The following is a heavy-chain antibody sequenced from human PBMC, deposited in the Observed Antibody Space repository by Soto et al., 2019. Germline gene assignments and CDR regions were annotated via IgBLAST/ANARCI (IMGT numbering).Heavy chain of an antibody. CDR2: IYHSGST. CDR1: GGSISSGGYS. CDR3: ARETELNWFDP. Sequence: PSETLSLTCTVSGGSISSGGYSWSWIRQPPGKGLEWIGYIYHSGSTYYNPSLKSRVTISVDRSKNQFSLKLSSVTAADTAVYYCARETELNWFDPWGQGTLVTVSS. V-gene: IGHV4-30-2*01. J-gene: IGHJ5*02. D-gene: IGHD1-7*01.